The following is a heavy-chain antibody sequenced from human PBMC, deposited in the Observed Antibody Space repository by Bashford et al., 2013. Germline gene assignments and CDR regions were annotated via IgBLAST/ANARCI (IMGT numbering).Heavy chain of an antibody. D-gene: IGHD3-9*01. Sequence: WVRQAPGHGLEWMGVMTCGGDSSCAQKLQGRVTMTSDTSTSTLYMDLSSLRSDDTAVYYCALARLPGYDAFDFWGQGTVVTVSS. J-gene: IGHJ3*01. CDR3: ALARLPGYDAFDF. CDR2: MTCGGDS. V-gene: IGHV1-46*04.